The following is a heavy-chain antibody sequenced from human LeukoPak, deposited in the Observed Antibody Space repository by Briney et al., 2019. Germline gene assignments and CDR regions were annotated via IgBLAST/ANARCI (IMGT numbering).Heavy chain of an antibody. CDR2: IYYSGST. J-gene: IGHJ4*02. CDR1: GGSISSSSYY. D-gene: IGHD3-3*01. Sequence: KASETLSLTCTVSGGSISSSSYYWGWIRQPSGKGLEWIGSIYYSGSTYYIASLKSRVTISVDTSKNQFSLKLSSVTAADTAVYYCARRRRGSGFDYWGQGTLVTVSS. V-gene: IGHV4-39*01. CDR3: ARRRRGSGFDY.